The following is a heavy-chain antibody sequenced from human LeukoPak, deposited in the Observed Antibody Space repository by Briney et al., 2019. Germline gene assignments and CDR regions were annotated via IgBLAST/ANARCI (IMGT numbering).Heavy chain of an antibody. D-gene: IGHD3-22*01. CDR3: ATSTQYDSSAYYYYYYMDV. CDR1: GYSISSGYY. J-gene: IGHJ6*03. V-gene: IGHV4-38-2*02. CDR2: IYHSGST. Sequence: SETLSLTCTVSGYSISSGYYWGWIRQPPGKGLEWIGSIYHSGSTYYNPSLKSRVTISVDTSKNQFSLKLSSVTAADTAVYYCATSTQYDSSAYYYYYYMDVWGKGTTVTVSS.